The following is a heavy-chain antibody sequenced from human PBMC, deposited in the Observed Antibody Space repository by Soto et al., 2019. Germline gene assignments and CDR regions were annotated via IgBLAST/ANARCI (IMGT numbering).Heavy chain of an antibody. D-gene: IGHD2-15*01. V-gene: IGHV1-69*01. J-gene: IGHJ3*02. CDR1: GGTFSSYA. CDR2: IIPIFGTA. Sequence: SVKVSCKASGGTFSSYAISWVRQAPGQGLEWMGGIIPIFGTANYAQKFQGRVTITADESTSTAYMELSSLRSEDTAVYYCARDYDVVVVAAAPAFDIWGQGTMVTVSS. CDR3: ARDYDVVVVAAAPAFDI.